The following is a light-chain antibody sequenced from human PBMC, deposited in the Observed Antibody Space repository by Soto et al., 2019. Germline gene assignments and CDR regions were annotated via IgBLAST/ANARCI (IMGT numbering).Light chain of an antibody. Sequence: EIVMTQSPATLSVSPGERATLSCRASQSVRTNLAWYQQKPGQAPRRLIYGESTRATGVPARFSGSGSGTEFTLTISSLQSEDFASYFCQQYNDWPPVYTFGQGTKLEIK. CDR1: QSVRTN. J-gene: IGKJ2*01. CDR2: GES. V-gene: IGKV3-15*01. CDR3: QQYNDWPPVYT.